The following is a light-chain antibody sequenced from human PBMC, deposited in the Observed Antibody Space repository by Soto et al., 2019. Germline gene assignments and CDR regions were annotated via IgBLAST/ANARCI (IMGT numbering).Light chain of an antibody. CDR2: DVS. CDR3: SSFRSSSTSYV. V-gene: IGLV2-14*03. CDR1: SSDIGDSNY. J-gene: IGLJ1*01. Sequence: VLTQPASVSGSPGQSITISCTGTSSDIGDSNYVSWYQQHPGKAPKLVIYDVSNRPSGVSNRFSGSKSANTASLTISGLQAEDEADYYCSSFRSSSTSYVFGTGTKVTVL.